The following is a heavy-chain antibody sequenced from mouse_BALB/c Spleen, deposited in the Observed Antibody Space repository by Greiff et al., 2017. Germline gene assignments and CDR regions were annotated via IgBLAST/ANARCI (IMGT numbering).Heavy chain of an antibody. J-gene: IGHJ2*01. Sequence: EVQRVESGGGLVKPGGSLKLSCAASGFAFSSYDMSWVRQTPEKRLEWVAYISSGGGSTYYPDTVKGRFTISRDNAKNTLYLQMSSLKSEDTAMYYCARVTTVVVPDYWGQGTTLTVSS. CDR1: GFAFSSYD. CDR3: ARVTTVVVPDY. D-gene: IGHD1-1*01. V-gene: IGHV5-12-1*01. CDR2: ISSGGGST.